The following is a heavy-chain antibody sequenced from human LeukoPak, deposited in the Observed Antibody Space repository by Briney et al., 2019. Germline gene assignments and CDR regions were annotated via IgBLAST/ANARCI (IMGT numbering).Heavy chain of an antibody. CDR1: GATFSSYA. CDR3: ASAVEMATTADY. V-gene: IGHV1-69*13. J-gene: IGHJ4*02. CDR2: IIPIFGTA. D-gene: IGHD5-24*01. Sequence: SVKVSCKASGATFSSYAISWVRQAPGQGLEWMGGIIPIFGTANYAQKFQGRVTITADESTSTAYMELSSLRSEDTAVYYCASAVEMATTADYWGQGTLVTVSS.